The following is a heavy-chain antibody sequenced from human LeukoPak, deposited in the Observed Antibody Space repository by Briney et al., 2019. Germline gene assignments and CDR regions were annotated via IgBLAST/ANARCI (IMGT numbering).Heavy chain of an antibody. J-gene: IGHJ3*02. CDR1: GYSFTSYW. V-gene: IGHV5-51*01. CDR3: ARSPRDGYHDAFDI. D-gene: IGHD5-24*01. Sequence: GESLRISCKGSGYSFTSYWISWVRQMPGKGLEWMGIIYPADSDTKYSPSFQGQVTISADKSITTAYLQWSSLKASDTAMYYCARSPRDGYHDAFDIWGQGTMVTVSS. CDR2: IYPADSDT.